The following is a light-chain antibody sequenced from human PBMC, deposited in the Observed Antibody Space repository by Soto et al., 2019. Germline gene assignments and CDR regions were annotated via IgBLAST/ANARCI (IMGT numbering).Light chain of an antibody. Sequence: QAVVTQEPSLTVSPGGTVTLTCGSSTGAVTSGHYPYWFQQKPGQAPRTLIYVTTNKHSWTPARFSGSLLGGKAALTLSGAQPEDEAEYYCLLAYSGGWVFGGGTKLTVL. CDR1: TGAVTSGHY. V-gene: IGLV7-46*01. CDR2: VTT. CDR3: LLAYSGGWV. J-gene: IGLJ3*02.